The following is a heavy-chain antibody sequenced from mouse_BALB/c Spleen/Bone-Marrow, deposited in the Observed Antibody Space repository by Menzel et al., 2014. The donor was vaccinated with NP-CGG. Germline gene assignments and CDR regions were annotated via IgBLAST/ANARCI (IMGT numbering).Heavy chain of an antibody. D-gene: IGHD1-1*01. V-gene: IGHV1-69*02. J-gene: IGHJ2*01. CDR1: GYTFTSYW. CDR3: TRSYGSSYEYYFDY. Sequence: VQLQQSGAELVRPGASVKLSCKASGYTFTSYWINWVKQRPGQCLEWIGNIYPPDSYTNYNQKFKDKATLTVDKSSSTAYMQLSSPTSEDSAVYYCTRSYGSSYEYYFDYWGQGTTLTVSS. CDR2: IYPPDSYT.